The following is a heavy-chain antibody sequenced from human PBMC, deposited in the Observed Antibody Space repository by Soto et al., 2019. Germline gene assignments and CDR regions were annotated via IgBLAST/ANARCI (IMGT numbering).Heavy chain of an antibody. J-gene: IGHJ4*02. D-gene: IGHD2-8*02. V-gene: IGHV4-34*01. Sequence: SETLSLTCAVYGGSFIGYYWTWILQPPGTGLEWIGEINHSGSTNYNPSLKSRATISVDTSKNQFSLKLTSVTAADTAVYYCARDKITGLFDYWGQGTPLTASS. CDR2: INHSGST. CDR1: GGSFIGYY. CDR3: ARDKITGLFDY.